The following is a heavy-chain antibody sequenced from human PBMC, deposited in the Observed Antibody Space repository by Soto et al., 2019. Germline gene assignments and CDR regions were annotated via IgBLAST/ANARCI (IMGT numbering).Heavy chain of an antibody. J-gene: IGHJ3*02. CDR3: AGGRKLLCFGEGDAFDI. Sequence: QVQLVESGGGLVQPGRSLRLSCAASGFTFSSYGMHWVRQAPGKGLEWVAVIWCDGSNKYYAAVVKGRFTITTDNSKNKVNLQMNILRAEDKAADYCAGGRKLLCFGEGDAFDIWGQGTMVTVSS. CDR1: GFTFSSYG. CDR2: IWCDGSNK. V-gene: IGHV3-33*01. D-gene: IGHD3-10*01.